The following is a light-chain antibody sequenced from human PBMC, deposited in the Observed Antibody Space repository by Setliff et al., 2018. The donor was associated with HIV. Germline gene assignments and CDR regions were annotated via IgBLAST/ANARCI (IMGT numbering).Light chain of an antibody. J-gene: IGLJ1*01. Sequence: QSVLTQPPSASGTPGQRVTISCSGSGSNIGTNTVTWYHQLPGTAPKVLIHSNNQRPSGVPDRFSGSKSGTSASLAISGLQSEDEADYYCAAWDDSLNGYVFATGTKATVL. CDR2: SNN. V-gene: IGLV1-44*01. CDR1: GSNIGTNT. CDR3: AAWDDSLNGYV.